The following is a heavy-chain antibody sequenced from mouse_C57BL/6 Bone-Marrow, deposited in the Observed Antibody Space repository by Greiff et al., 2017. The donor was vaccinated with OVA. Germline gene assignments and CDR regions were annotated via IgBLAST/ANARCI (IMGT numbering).Heavy chain of an antibody. CDR1: GFNIKDDY. CDR3: TTSYGSSDR. J-gene: IGHJ2*01. Sequence: EVQLQQSGAELVRPGASVKLSCTASGFNIKDDYMHWVKQRPEQGLEWIGWIDPENGDTEYASKFQGKATITADTSSNTAYLQLSSLTSEDTVVYYCTTSYGSSDRWGQGTTLTVSS. CDR2: IDPENGDT. D-gene: IGHD1-1*01. V-gene: IGHV14-4*01.